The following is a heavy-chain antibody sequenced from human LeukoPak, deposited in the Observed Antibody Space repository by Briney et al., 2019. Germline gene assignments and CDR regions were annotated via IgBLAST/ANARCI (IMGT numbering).Heavy chain of an antibody. CDR1: GYTFTSYG. J-gene: IGHJ3*02. CDR2: ISTYNGNT. D-gene: IGHD3-10*01. CDR3: ARCRRFGIGDAFDI. Sequence: ASVKVSCKASGYTFTSYGISWVRQAPGQGLEWMGWISTYNGNTNYAQKLQGRVTMTTDTSTSTAYMELSSLRSEDTAVYYCARCRRFGIGDAFDIWGQGTMVTVSS. V-gene: IGHV1-18*01.